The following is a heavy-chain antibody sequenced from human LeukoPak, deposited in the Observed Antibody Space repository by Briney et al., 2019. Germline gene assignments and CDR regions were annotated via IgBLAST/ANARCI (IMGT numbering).Heavy chain of an antibody. CDR1: GGSFRDCS. J-gene: IGHJ6*03. Sequence: SETLSLTCAVYGGSFRDCSWSWIRQPPGKGLEWIGEINHSGSTNYNPSLKSRVTISVDTSKNQFSLKLSSVTAADTAVYYCARPNMVRGRSLYYYYYMDVWGKGTTVTISS. CDR2: INHSGST. V-gene: IGHV4-34*01. D-gene: IGHD3-10*01. CDR3: ARPNMVRGRSLYYYYYMDV.